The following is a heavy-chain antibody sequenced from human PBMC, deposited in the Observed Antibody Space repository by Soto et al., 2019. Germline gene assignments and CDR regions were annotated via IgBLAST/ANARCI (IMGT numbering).Heavy chain of an antibody. D-gene: IGHD3-10*01. Sequence: QVQLVESGGGVVQPGGSLRLSCVASGFDFGSYGMQWVRRAPGKGLEWMAVIWKDGSTAYYADSVKGRFTISRDNAKNTLFLHLNSLSAEDTAVYVCARAGVRGFFVPVCYGLDLWGNVNTVTVSS. CDR1: GFDFGSYG. CDR2: IWKDGSTA. V-gene: IGHV3-33*01. J-gene: IGHJ6*04. CDR3: ARAGVRGFFVPVCYGLDL.